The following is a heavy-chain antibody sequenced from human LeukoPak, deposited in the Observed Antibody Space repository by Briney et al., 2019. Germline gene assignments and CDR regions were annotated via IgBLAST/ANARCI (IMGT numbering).Heavy chain of an antibody. CDR3: AKGEYSSSLYYYYGMDV. CDR1: GFTFSDYS. V-gene: IGHV3-23*01. J-gene: IGHJ6*02. Sequence: GGSLRLSCAASGFTFSDYSMNWVRQAPGKGLEWVSAISGSGGSTYYADSVKGRFTISRDNSKNTLYLQMNSLRAEDTAVYYCAKGEYSSSLYYYYGMDVWGQGTTVTVSS. CDR2: ISGSGGST. D-gene: IGHD6-13*01.